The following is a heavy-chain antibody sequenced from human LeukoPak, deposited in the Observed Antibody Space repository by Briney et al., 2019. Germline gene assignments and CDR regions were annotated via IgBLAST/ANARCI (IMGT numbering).Heavy chain of an antibody. CDR1: GGTFSSYA. CDR3: ARVTLPLNWFDP. V-gene: IGHV1-69*01. D-gene: IGHD4-23*01. CDR2: IIPIFGTA. Sequence: ASVTVSCKASGGTFSSYAISWVRQAPGQGLEWVGGIIPIFGTANYAQKFQGRVTITADESTSTAYMELSSLRSEDTAVYYCARVTLPLNWFDPWGQGTLVTVSS. J-gene: IGHJ5*02.